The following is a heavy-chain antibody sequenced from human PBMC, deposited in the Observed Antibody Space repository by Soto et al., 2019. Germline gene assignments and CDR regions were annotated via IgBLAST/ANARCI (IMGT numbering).Heavy chain of an antibody. J-gene: IGHJ6*03. Sequence: EVQLVESGGGLVQPGGSLRLSCATSGFILSDCAMNWVRQAPGKGLEWVSYISSSSSVIDYADSVKGRFTVSRDNARNPLYLQINSLRAEDTAVYYCARDLSWGSNWYYYMDVWGKGTTVTVSS. CDR2: ISSSSSVI. D-gene: IGHD7-27*01. CDR1: GFILSDCA. CDR3: ARDLSWGSNWYYYMDV. V-gene: IGHV3-48*01.